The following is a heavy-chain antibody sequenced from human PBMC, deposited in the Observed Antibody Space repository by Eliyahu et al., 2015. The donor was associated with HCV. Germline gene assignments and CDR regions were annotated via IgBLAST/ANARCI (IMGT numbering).Heavy chain of an antibody. CDR3: ARERVPAD. CDR1: GGSIXSYY. Sequence: QVQLQESGPGLVKPSETLSLTCTVSGGSIXSYYWSWIRQPPGKGLEWIGYIXYSGSTNYNPSLKSRVTISVDTSKNQFSLKLSSVTAADTAVYYCARERVPADWGQGTLVTVSS. D-gene: IGHD3-10*01. CDR2: IXYSGST. V-gene: IGHV4-59*01. J-gene: IGHJ4*02.